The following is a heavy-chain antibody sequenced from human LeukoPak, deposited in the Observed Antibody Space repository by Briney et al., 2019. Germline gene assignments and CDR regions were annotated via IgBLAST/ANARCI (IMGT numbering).Heavy chain of an antibody. D-gene: IGHD1-26*01. Sequence: GGSPRLSRAASGFNFSNYVMTLGRPAPGKGVEWGSIICGSSSNTYYEDSVKGRFTISRDNSKNSLYLQMISLRAEDTAVYYCAKSSGARWYSPSDSWRQGTLVTVSS. CDR1: GFNFSNYV. CDR3: AKSSGARWYSPSDS. V-gene: IGHV3-23*01. CDR2: ICGSSSNT. J-gene: IGHJ4*02.